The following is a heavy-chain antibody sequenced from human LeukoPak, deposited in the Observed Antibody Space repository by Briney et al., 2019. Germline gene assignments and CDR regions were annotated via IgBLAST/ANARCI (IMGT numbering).Heavy chain of an antibody. V-gene: IGHV1-2*02. Sequence: ASVKVSCKASGYTFTGYYMHWVRQAPGQGLQWMGWINPNSGGTNYAQKFQGRVTMTRDTSISTAYMELSRLRSDDTAVYYCARGGLYYYDSSGYYRDPTLDYWGQGTLVTVSS. CDR3: ARGGLYYYDSSGYYRDPTLDY. CDR1: GYTFTGYY. J-gene: IGHJ4*02. D-gene: IGHD3-22*01. CDR2: INPNSGGT.